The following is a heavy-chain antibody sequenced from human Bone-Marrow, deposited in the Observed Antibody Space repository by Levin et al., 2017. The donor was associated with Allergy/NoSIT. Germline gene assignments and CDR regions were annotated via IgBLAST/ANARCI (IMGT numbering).Heavy chain of an antibody. CDR1: GYTFTSYG. Sequence: ASVKVSCKASGYTFTSYGISWVRQAPGQGLEWMGWISAYNGNTNYAQKLQGRVTMTTDTSTSTAYMELRSLRSDDTAVYYCAREGGFGEWSYYGMDVWGQGTTVTVSS. J-gene: IGHJ6*02. V-gene: IGHV1-18*01. D-gene: IGHD3-10*01. CDR2: ISAYNGNT. CDR3: AREGGFGEWSYYGMDV.